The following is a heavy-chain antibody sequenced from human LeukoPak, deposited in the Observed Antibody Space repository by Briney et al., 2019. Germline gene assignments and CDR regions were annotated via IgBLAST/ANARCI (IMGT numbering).Heavy chain of an antibody. CDR3: AKEGTARISTWYYN. V-gene: IGHV3-30*18. J-gene: IGHJ4*02. CDR2: ISYEGRTT. CDR1: GFTFSNYG. Sequence: PGGSLRLSCAGAGFTFSNYGMHWVRQAPGKGLEWVAVISYEGRTTYYADSVKGRFTISRDNSRNTLFLQMDSLRPEDTAVYYCAKEGTARISTWYYNWGQGTLVTVSS. D-gene: IGHD6-13*01.